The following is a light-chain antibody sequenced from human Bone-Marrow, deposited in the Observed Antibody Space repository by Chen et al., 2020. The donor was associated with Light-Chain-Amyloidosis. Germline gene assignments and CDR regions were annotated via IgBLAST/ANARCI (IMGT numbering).Light chain of an antibody. CDR1: QTISSNY. J-gene: IGKJ4*01. V-gene: IGKV3-20*01. CDR3: EQYGTSPLT. Sequence: EIVLTQSPGTLSLSPGEGANLSCRASQTISSNYLTWYQQKFGQAPRLLIYGSSSRATGIPDRFTCSGSERGLTLTINRLEPEDFAMCYCEQYGTSPLTYGGGTKVEI. CDR2: GSS.